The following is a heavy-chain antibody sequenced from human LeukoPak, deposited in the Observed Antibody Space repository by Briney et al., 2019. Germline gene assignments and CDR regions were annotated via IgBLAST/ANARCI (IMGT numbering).Heavy chain of an antibody. V-gene: IGHV1-18*01. D-gene: IGHD1-26*01. Sequence: GASVKVSCKASGYTFTSYGISWVRQAPGQGLEWMGWISAYNGNTNYAQKLQGRVTMTTDTSTSTVYMELSSLRSDDTAVYYCARSDGSQTQNWFDPWGQGTLVTVSS. CDR3: ARSDGSQTQNWFDP. CDR1: GYTFTSYG. CDR2: ISAYNGNT. J-gene: IGHJ5*02.